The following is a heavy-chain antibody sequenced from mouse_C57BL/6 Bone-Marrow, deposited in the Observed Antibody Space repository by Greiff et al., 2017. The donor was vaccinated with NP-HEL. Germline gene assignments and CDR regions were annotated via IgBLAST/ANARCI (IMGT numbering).Heavy chain of an antibody. CDR1: GYSITSGYY. D-gene: IGHD2-5*01. J-gene: IGHJ3*01. Sequence: ESGPGLVKPSQSLSLTCSVTGYSITSGYYWNWIRQFPGNKLEWMGYISYDGSNNYNPSLKNRISITRDTSKNQFFLKLNSVTTEDTATYYCATYSNYVGFAYWGQGTLVTGSA. V-gene: IGHV3-6*01. CDR3: ATYSNYVGFAY. CDR2: ISYDGSN.